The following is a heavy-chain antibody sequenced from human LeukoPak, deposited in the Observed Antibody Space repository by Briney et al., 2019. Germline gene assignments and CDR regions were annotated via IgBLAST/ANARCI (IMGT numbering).Heavy chain of an antibody. CDR2: IRYDGSNK. Sequence: GGSLRLSCAASGFTFSSYGMHWVRQAPGKGLEWVAFIRYDGSNKYYADSVKGRFTISRDNSKNTLYLQMNSLRAEDTAVYYCARVRRRDGYKELRPDAFDIWGQGTMVTVSS. V-gene: IGHV3-30*02. J-gene: IGHJ3*02. CDR1: GFTFSSYG. CDR3: ARVRRRDGYKELRPDAFDI. D-gene: IGHD5-24*01.